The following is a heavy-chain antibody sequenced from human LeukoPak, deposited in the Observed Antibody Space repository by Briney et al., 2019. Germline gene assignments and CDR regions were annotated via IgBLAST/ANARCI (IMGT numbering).Heavy chain of an antibody. CDR3: AAGDGYNVGAY. Sequence: GESLRLSCAASGFIFSTYGMHWVRQAPGEGLEWVAIIWFDGNNKYYVDSVKGRFTISRDNSKKTLYLQMNSLRPEDTAVYYCAAGDGYNVGAYWGQGTLVAVSS. V-gene: IGHV3-33*01. CDR2: IWFDGNNK. D-gene: IGHD5-24*01. CDR1: GFIFSTYG. J-gene: IGHJ4*02.